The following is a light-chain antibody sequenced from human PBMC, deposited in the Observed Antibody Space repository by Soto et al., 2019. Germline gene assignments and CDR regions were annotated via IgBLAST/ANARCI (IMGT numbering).Light chain of an antibody. CDR1: SSNIGAGYD. J-gene: IGLJ3*02. Sequence: QSVLTQPPSVSGAPGQRVTISCTGSSSNIGAGYDVHWYQQLPGTAPKLLIYGNSNRPSGVPDRVSGSKSGTSASLAITGLEAEDEADYYCQSCDSSLRGVFGGGTKLTVL. CDR3: QSCDSSLRGV. CDR2: GNS. V-gene: IGLV1-40*01.